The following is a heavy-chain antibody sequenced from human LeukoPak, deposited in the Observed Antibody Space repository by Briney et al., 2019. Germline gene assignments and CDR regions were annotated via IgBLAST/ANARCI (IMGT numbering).Heavy chain of an antibody. CDR1: GGSISSYY. CDR2: IYYSGST. J-gene: IGHJ6*03. Sequence: SETLSLTCTVSGGSISSYYWSWIRQPPGMGLEWIGYIYYSGSTNYNPSLKSRVTISVDTSKNQFSLKLSSVTAADTAVYYCAREPAAFSYMDVWGKGTTVTVSS. D-gene: IGHD2-2*01. CDR3: AREPAAFSYMDV. V-gene: IGHV4-59*01.